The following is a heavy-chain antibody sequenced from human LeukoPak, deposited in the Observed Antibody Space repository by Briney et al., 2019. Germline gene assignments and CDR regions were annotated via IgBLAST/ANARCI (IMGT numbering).Heavy chain of an antibody. V-gene: IGHV1-18*01. Sequence: ASVKVSCKASGYSFTNYGITWVRQAPAQGREWMGWISAYKGNTNIAQKFQGRLTMTTDTSTSTDYMDLRSLTSDDTAGYYCAREGGGYYDSSGYSDDFDYWGQGTLVTVSS. J-gene: IGHJ4*02. D-gene: IGHD3-22*01. CDR1: GYSFTNYG. CDR3: AREGGGYYDSSGYSDDFDY. CDR2: ISAYKGNT.